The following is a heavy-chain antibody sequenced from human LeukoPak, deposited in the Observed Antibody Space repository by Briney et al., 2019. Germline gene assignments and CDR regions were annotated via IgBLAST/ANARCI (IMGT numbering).Heavy chain of an antibody. J-gene: IGHJ4*02. CDR1: GGSISSSNW. V-gene: IGHV4-4*02. CDR2: INHSGST. Sequence: PSETLSLTCAVSGGSISSSNWWSWVRQPPGKGLEWIGEINHSGSTNYNPSLKSRVTISVDTSKNQFSLKLSSVTAADTAVYYCARCSGGSCYKTPGFDYWGQGTLVTVSS. CDR3: ARCSGGSCYKTPGFDY. D-gene: IGHD2-15*01.